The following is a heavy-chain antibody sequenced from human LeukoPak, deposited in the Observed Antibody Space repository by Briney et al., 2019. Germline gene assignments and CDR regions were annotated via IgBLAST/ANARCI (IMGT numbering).Heavy chain of an antibody. J-gene: IGHJ3*02. CDR3: ASTIWFGPNAFDI. Sequence: ASVKVSCKASGYTFTSYYMHWVRQAPGQGLEWMGIINPSGGSTSYAQKFQGRVTMTRDMSTSTVYMELSSLRSEDTAVYYCASTIWFGPNAFDIWGQGTMVTVSS. V-gene: IGHV1-46*01. D-gene: IGHD3-10*01. CDR2: INPSGGST. CDR1: GYTFTSYY.